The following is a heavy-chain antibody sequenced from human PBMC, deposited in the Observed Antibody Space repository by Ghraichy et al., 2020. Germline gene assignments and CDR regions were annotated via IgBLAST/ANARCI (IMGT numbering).Heavy chain of an antibody. J-gene: IGHJ5*02. V-gene: IGHV6-1*01. Sequence: SQTLSLTCAISGDSVSSNSYAWNWIRLSPSRGLEWLGRTYYRSKWYNDAAVSVKGRITINPDTSKNQFSLELNSVTPEDTAVYYCARDWGSAWPFDPWGQGILVTVSS. CDR2: TYYRSKWYN. CDR1: GDSVSSNSYA. CDR3: ARDWGSAWPFDP. D-gene: IGHD6-19*01.